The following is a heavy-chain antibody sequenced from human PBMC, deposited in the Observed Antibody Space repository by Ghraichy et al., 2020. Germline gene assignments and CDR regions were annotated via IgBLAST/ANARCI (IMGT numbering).Heavy chain of an antibody. CDR3: ARESGSYYDF. V-gene: IGHV3-7*01. Sequence: GGSLRLSCAASGFTFSRYWMIWVRQAPGKGLEWVANIKENGNEKYYVDSVQGRFTMSRDNANNLLYLQMNSLRAEDTAFYYCARESGSYYDFWGQGTLVSVSS. J-gene: IGHJ4*02. D-gene: IGHD1-26*01. CDR1: GFTFSRYW. CDR2: IKENGNEK.